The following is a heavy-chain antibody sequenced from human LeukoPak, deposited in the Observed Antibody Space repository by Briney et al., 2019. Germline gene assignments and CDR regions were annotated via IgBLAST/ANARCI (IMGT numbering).Heavy chain of an antibody. CDR3: ARQKGIAAAGYYFDY. CDR1: GGSISIYY. CDR2: IYTSGST. V-gene: IGHV4-4*07. Sequence: SETLSLTCTVSGGSISIYYWSWIRQPAGKGLEWIGRIYTSGSTNYNPSLKSRVTMSVDTSKNQFSLKLSSVTAADTAVYYCARQKGIAAAGYYFDYWGQGTLVTVSS. D-gene: IGHD6-13*01. J-gene: IGHJ4*02.